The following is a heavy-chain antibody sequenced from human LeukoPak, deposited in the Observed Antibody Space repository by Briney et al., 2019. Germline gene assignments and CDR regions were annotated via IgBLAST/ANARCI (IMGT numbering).Heavy chain of an antibody. CDR3: AADIVVVPDFVDY. V-gene: IGHV3-23*01. Sequence: WGSLRLSCAASGFTFSSYAMSWVRQAPGKGLEWVSAISGSGGSTYYADSVKGRFTISRDNSKNTLYLQMNSLRAEDTAVYYCAADIVVVPDFVDYWGQGTLVTVSS. J-gene: IGHJ4*02. CDR1: GFTFSSYA. CDR2: ISGSGGST. D-gene: IGHD2-2*01.